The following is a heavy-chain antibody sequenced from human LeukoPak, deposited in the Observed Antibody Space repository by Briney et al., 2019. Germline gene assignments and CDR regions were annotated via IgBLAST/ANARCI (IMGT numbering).Heavy chain of an antibody. Sequence: GASVKVSCKASGGTFSSYAISWVRQAPGQGLEWMGWISAYNGNTNYAQKLQGRVTMTTDTSTSTAYMELRSLRSDDTAVYYCARDGAAYDFWSGYPSPYNWFDPWGQGTLVTVSS. CDR2: ISAYNGNT. V-gene: IGHV1-18*01. J-gene: IGHJ5*02. D-gene: IGHD3-3*01. CDR3: ARDGAAYDFWSGYPSPYNWFDP. CDR1: GGTFSSYA.